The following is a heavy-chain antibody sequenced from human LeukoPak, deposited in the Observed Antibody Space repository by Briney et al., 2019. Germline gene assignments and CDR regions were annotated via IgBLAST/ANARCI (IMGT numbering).Heavy chain of an antibody. Sequence: ASVTLSCKASGYAFTDYGFSWVRQAPGQGLEWMGWISAYNGNTNYAQNLQGRVTMTTDTSTSTAYMELRSLRSDDTAVYYCARDDASIVGTTSLNYWGQGTLVTVS. V-gene: IGHV1-18*01. CDR3: ARDDASIVGTTSLNY. CDR2: ISAYNGNT. CDR1: GYAFTDYG. D-gene: IGHD1-26*01. J-gene: IGHJ4*02.